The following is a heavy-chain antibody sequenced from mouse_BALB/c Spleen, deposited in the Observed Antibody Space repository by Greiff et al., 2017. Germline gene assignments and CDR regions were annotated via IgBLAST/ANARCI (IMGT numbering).Heavy chain of an antibody. D-gene: IGHD3-3*01. CDR1: GFTFSSFG. CDR3: ARGWDYFDY. CDR2: ISSGSSTI. V-gene: IGHV5-17*02. J-gene: IGHJ2*01. Sequence: EVNVVESGGGLVQPGGSRKLSCAASGFTFSSFGMHWVRQAPEKGLEWVAYISSGSSTIYYADTVKGRFTISRDNPKNTLFLQMTSLRSEDTAMYYCARGWDYFDYWGQGTTLTVSS.